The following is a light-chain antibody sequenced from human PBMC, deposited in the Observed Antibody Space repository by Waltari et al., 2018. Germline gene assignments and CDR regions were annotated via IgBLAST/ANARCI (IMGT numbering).Light chain of an antibody. CDR1: QSVSSN. CDR2: AAS. J-gene: IGKJ2*01. Sequence: ETVMTQSPATVSVSPGERAALSCRASQSVSSNVAWYQQKPGQAPRLLISAASTRATGIPVRFSGSGSGTDFTLTISSLQSEDVAIYYCQQYNNWPPYTFGQGTKLEI. V-gene: IGKV3-15*01. CDR3: QQYNNWPPYT.